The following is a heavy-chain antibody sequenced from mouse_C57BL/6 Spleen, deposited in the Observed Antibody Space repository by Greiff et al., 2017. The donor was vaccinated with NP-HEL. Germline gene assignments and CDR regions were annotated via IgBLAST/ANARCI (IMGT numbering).Heavy chain of an antibody. CDR3: AITTVVAPDY. D-gene: IGHD1-1*01. CDR1: GFTFSDYG. CDR2: ISSGSSTI. Sequence: EVNLVESGGGLVKPGGSLKLSCAASGFTFSDYGMHWVRQAPEKGLEWVAYISSGSSTIYYADTVKGRFTISRDNAKNTLFLQMTSLRSEDTAMYYCAITTVVAPDYWGQGTTLTVSS. V-gene: IGHV5-17*01. J-gene: IGHJ2*01.